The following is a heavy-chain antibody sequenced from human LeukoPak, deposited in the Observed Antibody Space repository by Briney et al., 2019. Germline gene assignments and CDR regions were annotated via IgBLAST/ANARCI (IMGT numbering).Heavy chain of an antibody. CDR2: IYYSGST. J-gene: IGHJ6*02. V-gene: IGHV4-30-4*01. Sequence: PSETLSLTCTVSGGSISSGDYYWSWIRQPPGKGLEWIGYIYYSGSTYYNPSLKSRVTISVDTSKNQFSLNLSSVTAADTAVYYCARGAVAGTTDYYYYYGMDVWGQGTTVTVSS. CDR3: ARGAVAGTTDYYYYYGMDV. CDR1: GGSISSGDYY. D-gene: IGHD6-19*01.